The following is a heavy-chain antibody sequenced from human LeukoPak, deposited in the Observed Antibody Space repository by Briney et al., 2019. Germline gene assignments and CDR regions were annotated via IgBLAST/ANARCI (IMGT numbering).Heavy chain of an antibody. CDR3: ARAPRDSSSSNYMRRFDY. CDR1: GYSMSSDNY. Sequence: PSESESLTCAVSGYSMSSDNYWVWIRQPPGQGLEWTGGIYHSGSTYYNPSLKSRVTMSVDTSKNQFSLKLSSVTAADTAVYYCARAPRDSSSSNYMRRFDYWGQGTLVTVSS. J-gene: IGHJ4*02. D-gene: IGHD3-22*01. CDR2: IYHSGST. V-gene: IGHV4-38-2*01.